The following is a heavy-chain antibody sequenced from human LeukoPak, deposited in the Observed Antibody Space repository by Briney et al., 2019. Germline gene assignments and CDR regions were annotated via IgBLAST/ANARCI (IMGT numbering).Heavy chain of an antibody. D-gene: IGHD6-13*01. V-gene: IGHV1-2*02. CDR3: ASEGIIAAAGTFRYYFGY. J-gene: IGHJ4*02. CDR2: INPNGGGT. Sequence: ASVKVSCKASGYTFTGYYMHWVRQAPGQGLEWMGWINPNGGGTNYAQKFQGRVTMTRDTSISTAYMELSRLRSDDTAVYYCASEGIIAAAGTFRYYFGYWGQGTLVTVSS. CDR1: GYTFTGYY.